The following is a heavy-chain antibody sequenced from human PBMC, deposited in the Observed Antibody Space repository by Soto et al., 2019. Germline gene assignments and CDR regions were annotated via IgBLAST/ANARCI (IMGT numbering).Heavy chain of an antibody. CDR2: IYPGDSDI. V-gene: IGHV5-51*01. J-gene: IGHJ6*02. D-gene: IGHD3-10*01. CDR1: GYSFTTFWIGHW. CDR3: ARITGSYAMDV. Sequence: GESLKISCEGSGYSFTTFWIGHWIGWVRQIPGKGLEWVGIIYPGDSDIRYSPSLQGQVSVSANKSITTAYLQWSSLKASDTAMYYCARITGSYAMDVWGQGTTVTVAS.